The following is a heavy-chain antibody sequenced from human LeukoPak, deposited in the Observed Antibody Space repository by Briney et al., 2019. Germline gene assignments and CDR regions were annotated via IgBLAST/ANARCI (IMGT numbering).Heavy chain of an antibody. CDR1: GGTFSSYA. CDR2: IIPIFGTA. Sequence: SVKVSCKASGGTFSSYAISWVRQAPGQGLEWMGGIIPIFGTANYAQKFQGRVTITTDESTSTAYMELSSLRSEDTAVYYCGVDYYDSSGYYGAGYWGQGTLVTVSS. J-gene: IGHJ4*02. D-gene: IGHD3-22*01. CDR3: GVDYYDSSGYYGAGY. V-gene: IGHV1-69*05.